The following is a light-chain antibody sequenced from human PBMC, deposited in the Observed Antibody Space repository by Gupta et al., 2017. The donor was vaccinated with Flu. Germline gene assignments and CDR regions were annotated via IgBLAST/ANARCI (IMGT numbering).Light chain of an antibody. V-gene: IGLV1-44*01. CDR1: RSNLGSAP. J-gene: IGLJ1*01. Sequence: SRSNLGSAPVDWFQMVPGTAPKLLIYSNILRPSGVPDRFSASRFGISASLAVSGLQSEDEADYYCATWDGSLNAYVFGTGTKVTVL. CDR3: ATWDGSLNAYV. CDR2: SNI.